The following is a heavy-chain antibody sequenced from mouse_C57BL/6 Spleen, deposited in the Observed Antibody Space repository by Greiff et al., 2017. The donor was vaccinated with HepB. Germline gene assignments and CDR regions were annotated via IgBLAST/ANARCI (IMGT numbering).Heavy chain of an antibody. CDR3: ASEGSGSFAY. Sequence: EVQLQQSGPELVKPGASVKISCKASGYTFTDYYMNWVKQSHGKSLEWIGEINPNNGGTSYNQKFKGKATLTVDKSSSTAYMELRSLTSEDSAVYYCASEGSGSFAYWGQGTLVTVSA. V-gene: IGHV1-26*01. CDR1: GYTFTDYY. D-gene: IGHD1-1*01. J-gene: IGHJ3*01. CDR2: INPNNGGT.